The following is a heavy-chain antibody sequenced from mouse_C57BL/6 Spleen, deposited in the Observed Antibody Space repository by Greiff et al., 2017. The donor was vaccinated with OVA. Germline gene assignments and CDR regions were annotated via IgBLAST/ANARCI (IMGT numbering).Heavy chain of an antibody. D-gene: IGHD2-5*01. CDR1: GYTFTSYW. CDR2: IYPGSGST. CDR3: AREAYYRNYDYAVDD. V-gene: IGHV1-55*01. J-gene: IGHJ4*01. Sequence: VQLQQPGAELVKPGASVKMSCKASGYTFTSYWITWVKQRPGQGLEWIGDIYPGSGSTNYNEKFKSKATLTVDTSSSTAYMQFSSLTCEDSAVYYSAREAYYRNYDYAVDDWGQGTSVTVSS.